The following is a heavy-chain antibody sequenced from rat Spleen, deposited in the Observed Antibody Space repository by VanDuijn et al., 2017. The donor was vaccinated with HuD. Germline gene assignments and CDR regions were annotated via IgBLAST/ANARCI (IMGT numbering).Heavy chain of an antibody. CDR2: ISYDGGSI. D-gene: IGHD5-1*01. Sequence: EVQLVESGGGLVQPGRSMKLSRAVSGFTFSNNGMAWVRQAPKKGLEWVAYISYDGGSISYRESVKGRFTISRDNAKSTLYLQMDSLKSEDTATDYCTTLGYWGQGVMVTVSS. J-gene: IGHJ2*01. V-gene: IGHV5-20*01. CDR1: GFTFSNNG. CDR3: TTLGY.